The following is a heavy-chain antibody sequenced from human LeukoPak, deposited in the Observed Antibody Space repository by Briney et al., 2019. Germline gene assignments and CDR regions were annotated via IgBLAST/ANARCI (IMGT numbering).Heavy chain of an antibody. CDR1: GFTFSSYW. D-gene: IGHD1-26*01. CDR2: ISSSSSTI. CDR3: ARSLVVGATYPYH. Sequence: GGSLRLSCAASGFTFSSYWMSWVRQAPGKGLEWVSYISSSSSTIYYADSAKGRFTISRDNAKNSLYLQLNSLRAEDTAVYYCARSLVVGATYPYHWGQGTLVTVSS. J-gene: IGHJ5*02. V-gene: IGHV3-48*01.